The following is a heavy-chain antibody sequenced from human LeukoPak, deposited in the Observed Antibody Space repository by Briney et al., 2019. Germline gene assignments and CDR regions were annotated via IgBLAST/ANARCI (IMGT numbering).Heavy chain of an antibody. D-gene: IGHD1-26*01. CDR2: INPNSGGT. V-gene: IGHV1-2*02. J-gene: IGHJ3*01. CDR3: ARGESNSGSYNLEKVYAAVDY. Sequence: ASVKVSCKASGYTFAGYYMHWVRQAPGQGLEWMGWINPNSGGTNYAQKFQGRVTMTRHTSIGTAYMELSRLRSDDTAVYYCARGESNSGSYNLEKVYAAVDYWGQGTMVTVSS. CDR1: GYTFAGYY.